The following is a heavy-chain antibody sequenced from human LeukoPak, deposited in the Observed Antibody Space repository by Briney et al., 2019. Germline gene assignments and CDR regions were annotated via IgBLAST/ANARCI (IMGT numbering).Heavy chain of an antibody. CDR2: ISYDGNNK. D-gene: IGHD6-19*01. CDR1: GITFSSST. Sequence: GGSLRLSCAASGITFSSSTMHWVRQAPGKGLERVALISYDGNNKYYADSVKGRFTISRDNSKSTLYLQMNSLRAEDTAVYYCARVPGPIALAGDYFDYWGQGTLVTVSS. J-gene: IGHJ4*02. CDR3: ARVPGPIALAGDYFDY. V-gene: IGHV3-30*04.